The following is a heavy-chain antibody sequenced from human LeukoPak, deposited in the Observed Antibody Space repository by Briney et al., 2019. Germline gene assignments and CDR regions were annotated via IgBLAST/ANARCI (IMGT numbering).Heavy chain of an antibody. J-gene: IGHJ3*02. Sequence: ASVKVSCKASGGTFSSYAISWVRQAPGQGLEWMGGIIPIFGTANYAQKFQGRVTITADKSTSTAYMELSSLRSEDTAVYYCAREGNMGDSSGYSTTDAFDIWGQGTMVTVSS. CDR2: IIPIFGTA. CDR3: AREGNMGDSSGYSTTDAFDI. V-gene: IGHV1-69*06. CDR1: GGTFSSYA. D-gene: IGHD3-22*01.